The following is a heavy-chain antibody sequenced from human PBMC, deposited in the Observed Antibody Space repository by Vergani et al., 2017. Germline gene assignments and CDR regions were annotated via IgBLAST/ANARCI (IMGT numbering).Heavy chain of an antibody. J-gene: IGHJ4*02. CDR2: ISYDGSNK. Sequence: QVQLVESGGGVVQPGRSLRLSCAASGFTFSSYAMHWVRQAPGKGLEWVAVISYDGSNKYYADSVKGRFTISRDNAKNSLYLQMNSLRAEDTAVYYCARGCDSGYDGDFDYGGQGTLVSVSS. D-gene: IGHD5-12*01. CDR3: ARGCDSGYDGDFDY. V-gene: IGHV3-30-3*01. CDR1: GFTFSSYA.